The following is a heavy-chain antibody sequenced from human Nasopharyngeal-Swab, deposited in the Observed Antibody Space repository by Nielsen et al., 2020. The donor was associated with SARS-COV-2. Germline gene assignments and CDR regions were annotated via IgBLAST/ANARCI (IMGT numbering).Heavy chain of an antibody. CDR3: ARESNGGRRAFDI. V-gene: IGHV4-59*12. J-gene: IGHJ3*02. D-gene: IGHD4-23*01. CDR1: GASINGYY. Sequence: SETLSLTCTVSGASINGYYWTWIRQPPGKGLEWIGYIYYTGGTNYNPSLKSRVAISVDTSKNQFSLKLSSVTAADTAVYYCARESNGGRRAFDIWGQGTMVTVSS. CDR2: IYYTGGT.